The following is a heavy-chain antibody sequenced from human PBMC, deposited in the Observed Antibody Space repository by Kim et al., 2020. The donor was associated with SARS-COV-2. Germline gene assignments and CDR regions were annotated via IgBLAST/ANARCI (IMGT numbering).Heavy chain of an antibody. D-gene: IGHD3-16*02. J-gene: IGHJ4*02. CDR2: FDPEDGET. V-gene: IGHV1-24*01. Sequence: ASVKVSCKVSGYTLTELSMHWVRQAPGKGLEWMGGFDPEDGETIYAQKFQGRVTMTEDTSTDTAYMELSSLRSEDTAVYYCATAYRDYVSGSYRSFDYWGQGTLVTVSS. CDR1: GYTLTELS. CDR3: ATAYRDYVSGSYRSFDY.